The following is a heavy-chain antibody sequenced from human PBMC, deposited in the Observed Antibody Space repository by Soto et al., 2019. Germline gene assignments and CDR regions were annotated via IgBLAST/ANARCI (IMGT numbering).Heavy chain of an antibody. CDR1: GGSVTSGSYY. Sequence: QVQLQESGPGLVKPSETLSLTCTVSGGSVTSGSYYWSWIRQPPGKGLEWIGYIYNSGSTNYNPSLKSRVTTSVDTSKNQFSLKVTSVTAADTAMYYCAREDFYNGMDVWGQGTTVTVSS. V-gene: IGHV4-61*01. CDR3: AREDFYNGMDV. CDR2: IYNSGST. J-gene: IGHJ6*02.